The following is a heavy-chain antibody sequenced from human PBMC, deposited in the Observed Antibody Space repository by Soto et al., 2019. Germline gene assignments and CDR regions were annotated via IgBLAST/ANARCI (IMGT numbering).Heavy chain of an antibody. CDR1: GFSFNGYA. D-gene: IGHD1-26*01. CDR2: ISYDGSNK. CDR3: ARGSGRYSYYGLDA. J-gene: IGHJ6*02. Sequence: WGSLRLSCAASGFSFNGYAMHWVRQAPGKGLEWVALISYDGSNKYYADSVKGRFTLPRDSSKNTMYLQMNSLRPEDTAVFFCARGSGRYSYYGLDAWGQGTTVTVSS. V-gene: IGHV3-30-3*01.